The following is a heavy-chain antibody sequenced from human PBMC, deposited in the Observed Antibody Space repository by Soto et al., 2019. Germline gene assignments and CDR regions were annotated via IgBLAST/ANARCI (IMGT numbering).Heavy chain of an antibody. V-gene: IGHV3-23*01. J-gene: IGHJ6*02. CDR1: GFTFSSYA. Sequence: EVQLLESGGGLVQPGGSLRLSCAASGFTFSSYAMSWVRQAPGKGLEWVSAISGSGGSTYYADSVKGRFTISRDNSKNTLYLQMNSLRAEDTAVYYCARNGDARGVYYYYGMDVWGQGTTVTVSS. CDR2: ISGSGGST. D-gene: IGHD4-17*01. CDR3: ARNGDARGVYYYYGMDV.